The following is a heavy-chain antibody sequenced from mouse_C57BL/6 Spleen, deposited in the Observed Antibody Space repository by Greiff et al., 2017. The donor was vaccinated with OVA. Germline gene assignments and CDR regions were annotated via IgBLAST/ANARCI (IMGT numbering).Heavy chain of an antibody. CDR3: TREGCVYYGSVLAY. V-gene: IGHV5-9-1*02. Sequence: DVKLVESGEGLVKPGGSLKLSCAASGFTFSSYAMSWVRQTPEKRLEWVAYISSGGDYIYYADTVKGRFPLSSANAWNTLYLQMRSLQSEDSALSYGTREGCVYYGSVLAYGGQGTLVTVAA. D-gene: IGHD1-1*01. CDR2: ISSGGDYI. CDR1: GFTFSSYA. J-gene: IGHJ3*01.